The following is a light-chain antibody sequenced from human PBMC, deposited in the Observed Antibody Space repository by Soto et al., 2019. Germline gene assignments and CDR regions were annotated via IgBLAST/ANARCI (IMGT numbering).Light chain of an antibody. V-gene: IGLV2-14*01. CDR2: EGS. J-gene: IGLJ1*01. Sequence: QSALTQPASVSGSPGQSITISCSGTSSDVGAYTYVSWYQVHPGEPPKLVIYEGSKRPSGVSNRFSGSKSGNTASLTISGLQAEDEGDYYCSSYRSTSTLGVFGTGTKLTVL. CDR1: SSDVGAYTY. CDR3: SSYRSTSTLGV.